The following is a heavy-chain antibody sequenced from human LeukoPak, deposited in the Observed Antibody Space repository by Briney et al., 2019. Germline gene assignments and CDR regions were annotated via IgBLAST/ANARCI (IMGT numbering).Heavy chain of an antibody. CDR1: GFTFSSYT. D-gene: IGHD6-13*01. V-gene: IGHV3-30*04. Sequence: PGKSLRLSCAASGFTFSSYTMHWVRQAPGKGLEWVAVISYDGSNNYYTDSVKGRFTISRDNSKNTLYLQMNSLRAEDTAVYYCAKGESSSWSYYYYYYMDVWGKGTAVTISS. J-gene: IGHJ6*03. CDR3: AKGESSSWSYYYYYYMDV. CDR2: ISYDGSNN.